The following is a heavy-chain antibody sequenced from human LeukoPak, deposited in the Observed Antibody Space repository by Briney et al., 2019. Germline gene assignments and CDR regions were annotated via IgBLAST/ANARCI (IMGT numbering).Heavy chain of an antibody. V-gene: IGHV3-30*02. CDR3: AKELSDIVVVVAASGGAFDT. CDR1: GFTFSSYG. Sequence: GGALRLSCAASGFTFSSYGMHWVRQAPGKGLEWVAFIRYDGSNKYYADSVKGRFTISRDNSKNTLYLQMNSLRAEDTAVYYCAKELSDIVVVVAASGGAFDTGGQGTMVTVSS. J-gene: IGHJ3*02. D-gene: IGHD2-15*01. CDR2: IRYDGSNK.